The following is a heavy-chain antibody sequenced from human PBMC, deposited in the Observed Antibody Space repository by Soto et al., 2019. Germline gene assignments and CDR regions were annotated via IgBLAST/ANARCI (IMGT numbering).Heavy chain of an antibody. CDR2: IYYSGST. CDR3: ARDRWFDP. CDR1: GGSVSSGSHY. J-gene: IGHJ5*02. V-gene: IGHV4-61*01. Sequence: QVQLQESGPGLVKPSETLSLTCTVSGGSVSSGSHYWSWIRQPPGKGLEWIGYIYYSGSTNYNPSLKSRVTTSADTSKNQFSLKLSSVTAADTAVYYCARDRWFDPWGQGTLVTVSS.